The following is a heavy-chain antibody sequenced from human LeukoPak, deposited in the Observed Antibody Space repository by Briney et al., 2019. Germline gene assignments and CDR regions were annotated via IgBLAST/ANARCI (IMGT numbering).Heavy chain of an antibody. CDR3: AKDPGSYGLYYYYYGMDV. D-gene: IGHD5-18*01. CDR1: GFTFSSYA. V-gene: IGHV3-23*01. CDR2: ISGSGGST. J-gene: IGHJ6*04. Sequence: GGSLRLSCAASGFTFSSYAMSWVRQAPGRGLEWVSAISGSGGSTYYADSVKGRFTISRDNSKSTLYLQMNSPRAEDTAVYYCAKDPGSYGLYYYYYGMDVWGKGTTVTVSS.